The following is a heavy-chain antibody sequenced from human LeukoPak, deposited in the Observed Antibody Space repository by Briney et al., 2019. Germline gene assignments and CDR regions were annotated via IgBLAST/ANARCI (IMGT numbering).Heavy chain of an antibody. V-gene: IGHV1-18*01. J-gene: IGHJ5*02. CDR1: GYTFTSYG. CDR2: ISAYNGNT. Sequence: GSSVKVSCKASGYTFTSYGISWVRQAPGQGLEWMGWISAYNGNTNYAQKLQGRVTMTTDTSTSTAYMELRSLRSDDTAVYYCARSVGRSNLNWFDPWGQGTLVTVSS. D-gene: IGHD4-11*01. CDR3: ARSVGRSNLNWFDP.